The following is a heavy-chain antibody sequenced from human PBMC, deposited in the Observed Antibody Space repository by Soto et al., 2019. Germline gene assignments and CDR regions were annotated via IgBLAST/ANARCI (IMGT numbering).Heavy chain of an antibody. J-gene: IGHJ5*02. D-gene: IGHD3-16*01. CDR2: ISYDGSNK. V-gene: IGHV3-30-3*01. Sequence: LRLSCAASGFTFSSYAMHWVRQAPGKGLEWVAVISYDGSNKYYADSVKGRFTISRDNSKNTLYLQMNSLRAEDTAVYYCASWGIRSRNWFDPWGQGTLVTVPQ. CDR1: GFTFSSYA. CDR3: ASWGIRSRNWFDP.